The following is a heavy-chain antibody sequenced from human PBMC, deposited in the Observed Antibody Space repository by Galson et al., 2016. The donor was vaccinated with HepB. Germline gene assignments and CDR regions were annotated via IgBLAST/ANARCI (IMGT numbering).Heavy chain of an antibody. D-gene: IGHD3-22*01. CDR1: GDSIRSTNYY. V-gene: IGHV4-39*01. CDR2: IYYSGNT. J-gene: IGHJ4*02. Sequence: LSLTCTVSGDSIRSTNYYWGWVRQPPGKGLEWIGSIYYSGNTYYNTSLLSRVSVSIDTPKNQFSLKVTAVTAADATVYYCMRHYSSGPRAVDSWGQGTLVTVSS. CDR3: MRHYSSGPRAVDS.